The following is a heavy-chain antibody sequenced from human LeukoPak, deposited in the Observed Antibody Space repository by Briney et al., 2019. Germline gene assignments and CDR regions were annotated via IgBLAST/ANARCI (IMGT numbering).Heavy chain of an antibody. CDR2: ISAYNGNT. CDR1: GYTFTSYG. J-gene: IGHJ4*02. V-gene: IGHV1-18*01. Sequence: ASVKVSCKASGYTFTSYGISWVRQAPGQGLEWMGWISAYNGNTNYAQKLQGRVTMTEDTSTDTAYMELSSLRSEDTAVYYCARSVDSGCYKREDYFDYWGQGTLVTVSS. CDR3: ARSVDSGCYKREDYFDY. D-gene: IGHD3-22*01.